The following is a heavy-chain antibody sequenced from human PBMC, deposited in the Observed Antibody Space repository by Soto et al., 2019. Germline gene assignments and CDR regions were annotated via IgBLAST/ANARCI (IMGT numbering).Heavy chain of an antibody. CDR2: IFHGGTT. V-gene: IGHV4-38-2*02. Sequence: ASETLSLTCAVSGDYISNGYYWAWIRQPPGMGLDWIGSIFHGGTTHYNPSLKSRVIMSVDTSKNQFSLRLNSVTAADTAVYYCARDVDWFDPWGRGTLVTVSS. CDR3: ARDVDWFDP. J-gene: IGHJ5*02. CDR1: GDYISNGYY.